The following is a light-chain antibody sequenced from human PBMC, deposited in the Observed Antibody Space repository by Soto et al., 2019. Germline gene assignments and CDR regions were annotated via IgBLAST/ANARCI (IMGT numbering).Light chain of an antibody. Sequence: DIQMTQSPGALFASVGGGCTSTCRATQDINIYLNWYQQKPGKAPNLLIYDASNLEIGVPSRFSGSGSGTHFTFTISSLQTEDIGTYYCQQYDILPITFGRGTRLEIK. CDR2: DAS. J-gene: IGKJ5*01. CDR1: QDINIY. V-gene: IGKV1-33*01. CDR3: QQYDILPIT.